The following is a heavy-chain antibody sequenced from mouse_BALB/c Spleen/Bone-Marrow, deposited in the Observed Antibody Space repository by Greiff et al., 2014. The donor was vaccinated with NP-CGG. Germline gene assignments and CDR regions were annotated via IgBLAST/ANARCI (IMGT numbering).Heavy chain of an antibody. J-gene: IGHJ2*01. D-gene: IGHD3-3*01. V-gene: IGHV3-8*02. CDR2: ISYSGNT. Sequence: VQLQQSGPSLVKPSQTLSLTCSVTGNSITNAYWNWIRKFPGNKIDYMGYISYSGNTYYNPSLKSRISITRDTSKNQFYLQLNSVTTEDTATYSCARGTGYYFDYWGQGTTLTVSS. CDR1: GNSITNAY. CDR3: ARGTGYYFDY.